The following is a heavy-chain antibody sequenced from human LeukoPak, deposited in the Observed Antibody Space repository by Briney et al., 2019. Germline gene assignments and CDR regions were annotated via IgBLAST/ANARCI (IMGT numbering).Heavy chain of an antibody. CDR2: IHYSGST. CDR1: GGSISSSSYY. CDR3: AMHYVDPAGAFDI. J-gene: IGHJ3*02. V-gene: IGHV4-61*01. Sequence: KASETLSLTCTVSGGSISSSSYYWSWIRQPPGKGLEWIGYIHYSGSTNYNPSLKSRVTISVDTSKNQFSLKLSSVTAADTALYYCAMHYVDPAGAFDIWGQGTMVTVSS. D-gene: IGHD4-17*01.